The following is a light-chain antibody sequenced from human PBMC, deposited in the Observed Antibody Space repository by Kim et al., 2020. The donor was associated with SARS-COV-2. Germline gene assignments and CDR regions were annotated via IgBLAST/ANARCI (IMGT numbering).Light chain of an antibody. CDR2: AAS. J-gene: IGKJ1*01. V-gene: IGKV1D-16*01. Sequence: DIQMTQSPSSLSASVGDRVTITCRASQSISSWLAWYQQKPEKAPKSLLYAASRLQSGVPSRFRGSGSGTDFTLTINSLQPEDFATYYCQQYDRYPRTFGQGTKVDIK. CDR3: QQYDRYPRT. CDR1: QSISSW.